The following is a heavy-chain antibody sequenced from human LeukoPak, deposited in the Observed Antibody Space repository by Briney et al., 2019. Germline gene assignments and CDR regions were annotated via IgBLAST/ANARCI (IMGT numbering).Heavy chain of an antibody. D-gene: IGHD3-3*01. CDR2: ISPSGGST. CDR3: ARALNDFWSGYYLDAFDI. V-gene: IGHV1-46*03. CDR1: GYTFTSYY. J-gene: IGHJ3*02. Sequence: ASVKVSCKASGYTFTSYYMHWVRQAPGQGLEWVGIISPSGGSTSYAQKFQGRVTMTRYTSTSTVYMELSSLRSEDTAVYYSARALNDFWSGYYLDAFDIWGQGTMVTVSS.